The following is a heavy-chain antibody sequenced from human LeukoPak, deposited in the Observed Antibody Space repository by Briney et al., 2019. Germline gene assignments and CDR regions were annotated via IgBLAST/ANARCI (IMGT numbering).Heavy chain of an antibody. V-gene: IGHV3-21*01. J-gene: IGHJ4*02. D-gene: IGHD6-19*01. CDR3: AKDKARAVAGSDYFDY. CDR1: GFIFSSHS. CDR2: ISLSSSYI. Sequence: PGGSLRLSCVASGFIFSSHSMSWVRQAPGKGLEWVSFISLSSSYIYYADSVKGRFTISRDNSKNTLYLQMNSLRAEDTAVYYCAKDKARAVAGSDYFDYWGQGTLVTVSS.